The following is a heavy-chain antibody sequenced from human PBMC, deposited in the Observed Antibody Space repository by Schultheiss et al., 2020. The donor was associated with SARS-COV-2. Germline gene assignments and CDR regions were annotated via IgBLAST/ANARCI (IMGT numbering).Heavy chain of an antibody. Sequence: GGSLRLSCVASGFTFSNAWMSWVRQAPGKGLEWVGRIKSKIEDGTTDYAAPVKGRFTILRDDSKNTLFLQASSLKIEDTGVYYCTTDSAVTTASDYWGQGTLVTVSS. CDR1: GFTFSNAW. CDR3: TTDSAVTTASDY. J-gene: IGHJ4*02. V-gene: IGHV3-15*01. CDR2: IKSKIEDGTT. D-gene: IGHD4-17*01.